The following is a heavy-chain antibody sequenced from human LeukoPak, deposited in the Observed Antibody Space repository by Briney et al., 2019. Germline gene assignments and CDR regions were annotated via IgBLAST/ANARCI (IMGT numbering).Heavy chain of an antibody. Sequence: GGSLRLSCAASGFTFDDYGMSWVRQAPGKGLEGVSGINWNGGSTGYADSVKGRFTISRDNAKNSLYLQMNSLRAEDTALYYCARDPSVVVPGRDEYYFDYWGQGTLVTVSS. CDR2: INWNGGST. D-gene: IGHD2-2*01. CDR1: GFTFDDYG. V-gene: IGHV3-20*04. CDR3: ARDPSVVVPGRDEYYFDY. J-gene: IGHJ4*02.